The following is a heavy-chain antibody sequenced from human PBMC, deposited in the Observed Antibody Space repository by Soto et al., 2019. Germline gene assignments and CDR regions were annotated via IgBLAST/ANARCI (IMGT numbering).Heavy chain of an antibody. CDR3: ERQIGYCISTSCNTNWFDP. V-gene: IGHV3-21*01. Sequence: EVQLVESGGGLVKPGGSLRLSCAASGFTFSSYSMNWVRQAPGKGLEWVSSISSSSSYIYYADSVKGRFTISRDNAKNSPYLQMNSLRAEDTAVDYCERQIGYCISTSCNTNWFDPWGQGTLLTVFS. CDR2: ISSSSSYI. CDR1: GFTFSSYS. J-gene: IGHJ5*02. D-gene: IGHD2-2*02.